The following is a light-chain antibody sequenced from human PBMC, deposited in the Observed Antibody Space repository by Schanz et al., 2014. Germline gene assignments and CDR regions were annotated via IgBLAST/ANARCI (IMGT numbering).Light chain of an antibody. J-gene: IGKJ2*01. CDR2: WAS. CDR1: QTLSYRSNDKNY. V-gene: IGKV4-1*01. Sequence: DIVLTQSPDSLAVSLGERATIHCKSSQTLSYRSNDKNYLAWYQHKPGQPPKVLINWASTRESGVPDRFSGSGSGTDFTLTITSLQADDVAVYYCQQYYTTPYTFGQGTKLEIK. CDR3: QQYYTTPYT.